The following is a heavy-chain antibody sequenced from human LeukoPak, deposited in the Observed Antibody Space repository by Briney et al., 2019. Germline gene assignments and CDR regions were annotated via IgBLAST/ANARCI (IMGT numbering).Heavy chain of an antibody. Sequence: NPSETLSLTCTVYSESFSGYYWSWIRQPPGKGLEWIAEINHSGNTNYNPSLKSRVTMSVDTSKNQFSLKLSSVTAADTAVYYCARVGGSGSYQSYMDVWGKGTTVTVSS. CDR1: SESFSGYY. CDR3: ARVGGSGSYQSYMDV. D-gene: IGHD3-10*01. J-gene: IGHJ6*03. CDR2: INHSGNT. V-gene: IGHV4-34*01.